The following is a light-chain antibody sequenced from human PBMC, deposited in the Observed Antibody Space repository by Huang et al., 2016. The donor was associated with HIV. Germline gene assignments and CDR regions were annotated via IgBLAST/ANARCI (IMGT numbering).Light chain of an antibody. CDR3: QQYFSYPQT. CDR2: AAD. J-gene: IGKJ1*01. Sequence: AIHLTQSPSSVYASTGDRVNITCRASQHINNYLAWYRQIPGRSPDLLIYAADRLKTGVPSRFSGGGSGTDFTLTINCLQSEDFVTYYCQQYFSYPQTFGQGTKVEVK. CDR1: QHINNY. V-gene: IGKV1-8*01.